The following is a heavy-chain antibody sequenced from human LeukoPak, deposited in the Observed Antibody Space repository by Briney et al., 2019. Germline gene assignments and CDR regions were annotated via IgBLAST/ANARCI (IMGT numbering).Heavy chain of an antibody. V-gene: IGHV3-43*01. J-gene: IGHJ5*01. Sequence: GGSLRLSCAASGFTFDDYTMHWVRQAPGKGLEWVSLISWNGDTTYYADSVKGRFTISRDNAKNSLYLQMNSLRVEDTAVYYCAGSSSWFDYWGRGTLVTVSS. CDR1: GFTFDDYT. CDR3: AGSSSWFDY. CDR2: ISWNGDTT. D-gene: IGHD6-13*01.